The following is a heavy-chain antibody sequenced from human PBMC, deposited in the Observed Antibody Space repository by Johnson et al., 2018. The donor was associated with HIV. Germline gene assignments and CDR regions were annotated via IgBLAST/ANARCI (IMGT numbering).Heavy chain of an antibody. V-gene: IGHV3-30*02. CDR1: GFTLRIYD. Sequence: QVQLVESGGGVVRPGGSLRLSCAASGFTLRIYDMHWVRQAPGKGLEWVPFMRYDGSNNCFVDSVKGRFTISRDNSKKTLYLQMNSLRAEDTAVYYCTRGWGYAFDVWGQGTMVTVSS. CDR2: MRYDGSNN. J-gene: IGHJ3*01. D-gene: IGHD3-10*01. CDR3: TRGWGYAFDV.